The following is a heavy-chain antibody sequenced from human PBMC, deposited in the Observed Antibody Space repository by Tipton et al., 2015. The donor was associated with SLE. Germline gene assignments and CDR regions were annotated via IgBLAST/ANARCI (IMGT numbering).Heavy chain of an antibody. CDR2: ISGSGGST. V-gene: IGHV3-23*01. Sequence: SLRLSCAASGFTFSSYAMSWVRQAPGKGLEWVSAISGSGGSTYYADSGKGRFTISRDNSKNTLYLQMNSLRAEDTAVYYCAKDGRIGVAGPRLDLWGRGTLVTVSS. J-gene: IGHJ2*01. D-gene: IGHD6-19*01. CDR3: AKDGRIGVAGPRLDL. CDR1: GFTFSSYA.